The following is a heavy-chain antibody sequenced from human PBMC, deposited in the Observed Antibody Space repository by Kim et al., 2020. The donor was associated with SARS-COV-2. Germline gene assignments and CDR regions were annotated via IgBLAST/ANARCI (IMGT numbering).Heavy chain of an antibody. CDR3: ATGGSSGWYLDFDY. D-gene: IGHD6-19*01. CDR1: GYTLTELS. Sequence: ASVKVSCKVSGYTLTELSMHWVRQAPGKGLEWMGGFDPEDGETIYAQKFQGRVTMTEDTSTDTAYMELSSLRSEDTAVYYCATGGSSGWYLDFDYWGQGTLVTVSS. J-gene: IGHJ4*02. V-gene: IGHV1-24*01. CDR2: FDPEDGET.